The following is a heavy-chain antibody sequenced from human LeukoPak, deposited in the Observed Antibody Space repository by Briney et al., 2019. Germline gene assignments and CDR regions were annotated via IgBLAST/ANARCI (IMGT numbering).Heavy chain of an antibody. Sequence: GSSVKVSCKASEYTFTGYYMHWVRQAPGQGLEWMGWINPNSGDTNYAQKFQGRVTMTRDTSITTAYMELSRLRSDDTAVYYCARDLSRDNWFDPWGQGTLVTVSS. CDR2: INPNSGDT. V-gene: IGHV1-2*02. CDR3: ARDLSRDNWFDP. CDR1: EYTFTGYY. J-gene: IGHJ5*02.